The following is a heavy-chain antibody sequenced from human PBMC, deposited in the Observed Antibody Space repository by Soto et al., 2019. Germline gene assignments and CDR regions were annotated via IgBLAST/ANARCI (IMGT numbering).Heavy chain of an antibody. J-gene: IGHJ6*02. CDR2: IIPIFGTA. D-gene: IGHD5-18*01. V-gene: IGHV1-69*12. CDR3: ARDHVDTAMAYYYYGMDV. CDR1: GGTFSSYA. Sequence: QVQLVQSGAEVKKPGSSVKVSCKASGGTFSSYAISWVRQAPGQGLEWMGGIIPIFGTANYAQKFQGRVTITADESTRTDYMELSSLRSEDTAVYYCARDHVDTAMAYYYYGMDVWGQGTTVTVSS.